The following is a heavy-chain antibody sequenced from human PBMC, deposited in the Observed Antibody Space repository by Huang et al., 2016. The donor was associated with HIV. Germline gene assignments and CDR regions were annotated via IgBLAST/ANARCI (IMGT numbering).Heavy chain of an antibody. Sequence: QVQLVESGGGVVQPGRSLRISCAASGFTFSSYGMNWVRQAPGNELEWVAFISDEAKTKYYADSVKGRFSISRDNSKTTVYLQLNSLRLEDTAVYYCAKGGSAAAVLDFWGRGTLVTVAS. V-gene: IGHV3-30*18. CDR3: AKGGSAAAVLDF. CDR2: ISDEAKTK. D-gene: IGHD6-13*01. CDR1: GFTFSSYG. J-gene: IGHJ4*02.